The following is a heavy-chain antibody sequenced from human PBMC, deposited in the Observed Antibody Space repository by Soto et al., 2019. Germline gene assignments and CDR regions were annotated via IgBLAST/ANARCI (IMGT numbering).Heavy chain of an antibody. CDR3: ERGGGWYVWFDP. Sequence: QVQLVQSGAEEKKPGASVKVSCKASGYTFTSYAMQWVRQAPGQRLEWMGWINAGNGNTKYSQKFQGRVTITRDTYESTAYMERSSRRSEETAVYYCERGGGWYVWFDPWGQGTLVTVS. CDR2: INAGNGNT. CDR1: GYTFTSYA. D-gene: IGHD6-19*01. V-gene: IGHV1-3*05. J-gene: IGHJ5*02.